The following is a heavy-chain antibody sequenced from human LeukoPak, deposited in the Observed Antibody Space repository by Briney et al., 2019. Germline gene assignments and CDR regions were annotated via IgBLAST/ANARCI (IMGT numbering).Heavy chain of an antibody. CDR1: GFTFSSYS. CDR2: ISFSSNTI. J-gene: IGHJ4*02. V-gene: IGHV3-48*01. D-gene: IGHD6-13*01. Sequence: GGSLRLSCAASGFTFSSYSMTWVRQAPGKGLEWISYISFSSNTIYYADSVEGRFTISRDNVNNALFLQMNNLRPEDTAIYYCARVRQPSLRNYFDLWGQGTRVTVSS. CDR3: ARVRQPSLRNYFDL.